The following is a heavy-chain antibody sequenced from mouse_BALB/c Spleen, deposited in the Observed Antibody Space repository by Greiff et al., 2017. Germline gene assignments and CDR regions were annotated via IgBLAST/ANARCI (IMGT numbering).Heavy chain of an antibody. J-gene: IGHJ4*01. CDR1: GYTFTSYW. Sequence: QVQLKESGAELVKPGASVKLSCKPSGYTFTSYWIQWVKQRPGQGLGWIGEIFPGTGTTYYNEKFKGKATLTIDTSSSTAYMQLSSLTSEDSACYFCARSLRQLVLVYAMDYWGQGTSVTVSS. CDR3: ARSLRQLVLVYAMDY. CDR2: IFPGTGTT. D-gene: IGHD3-2*01. V-gene: IGHV1S132*01.